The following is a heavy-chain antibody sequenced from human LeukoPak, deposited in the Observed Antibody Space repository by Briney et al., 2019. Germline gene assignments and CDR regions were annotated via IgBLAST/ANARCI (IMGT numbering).Heavy chain of an antibody. Sequence: PGGSLRLSCAASGFFFSTYVMTWVRQAPGKGLEWVSAISGSGGSAYHADSVQGRFTISRDNSKNTLYLQMNSLRAEDTAVYYCAKDRQIGYWGQGTLVTVSS. J-gene: IGHJ4*02. CDR3: AKDRQIGY. CDR1: GFFFSTYV. CDR2: ISGSGGSA. V-gene: IGHV3-23*01.